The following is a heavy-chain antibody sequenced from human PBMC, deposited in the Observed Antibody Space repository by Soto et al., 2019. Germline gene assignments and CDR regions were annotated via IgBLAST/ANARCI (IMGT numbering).Heavy chain of an antibody. Sequence: QVHLVQSGVEVKTPGASVKVSCQASGYTFFTYDISWVRQAPGQGLEWMGWISTYSGDTKYAQKFQGRVTMTTDTSTTTAYLQLRSPRSDDTAVYYCARHHSPATSEKWFAPWGQGTLVTVSS. V-gene: IGHV1-18*01. CDR3: ARHHSPATSEKWFAP. D-gene: IGHD4-4*01. CDR2: ISTYSGDT. J-gene: IGHJ5*02. CDR1: GYTFFTYD.